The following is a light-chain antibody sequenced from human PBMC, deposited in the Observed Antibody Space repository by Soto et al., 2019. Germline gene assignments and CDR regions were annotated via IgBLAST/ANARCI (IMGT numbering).Light chain of an antibody. Sequence: DIQITQSPSTLPASVGDRVTITCRASQSVSSWLAWYQQKPGKAPKLLIYKASSLESGVPSRFSGSGSGTEFTLTISSLQPDDFATYYCQQYNNFYTFGQGTKLEIK. CDR3: QQYNNFYT. V-gene: IGKV1-5*03. J-gene: IGKJ2*01. CDR2: KAS. CDR1: QSVSSW.